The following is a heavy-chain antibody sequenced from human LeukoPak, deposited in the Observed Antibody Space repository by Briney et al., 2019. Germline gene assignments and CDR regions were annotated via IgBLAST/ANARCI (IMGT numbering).Heavy chain of an antibody. V-gene: IGHV3-30*02. J-gene: IGHJ6*03. D-gene: IGHD2-8*01. CDR2: IQYDRTNE. CDR1: AFTFSSYG. Sequence: GGSLRLSCAASAFTFSSYGMHWVRQAPGKGLEWVAYIQYDRTNEQYAHSVKGRFRISRDNSNNILCLQMNSLRTEDTAVYYCAKDRCSNGIGCYYYYMEVWGKGTTVTISS. CDR3: AKDRCSNGIGCYYYYMEV.